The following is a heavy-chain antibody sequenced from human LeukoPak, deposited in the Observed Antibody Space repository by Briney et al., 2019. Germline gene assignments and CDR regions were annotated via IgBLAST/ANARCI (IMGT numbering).Heavy chain of an antibody. CDR1: GFTFSSYA. Sequence: PGGSLRLSCAASGFTFSSYAMSFVRQAPGKGLEWVSAISGSGGSTYYADSVKGRFTISRDNSKNTLYLQMNSLRAEDTAVYYCAKDLAASVEIVVVPAATGYWGQGTLVTVSS. D-gene: IGHD2-2*01. CDR3: AKDLAASVEIVVVPAATGY. V-gene: IGHV3-23*01. CDR2: ISGSGGST. J-gene: IGHJ4*02.